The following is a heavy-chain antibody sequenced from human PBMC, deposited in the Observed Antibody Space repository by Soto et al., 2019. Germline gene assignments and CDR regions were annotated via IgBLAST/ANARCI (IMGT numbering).Heavy chain of an antibody. J-gene: IGHJ4*02. CDR2: INHSGST. D-gene: IGHD2-21*02. CDR1: GGSFSGYY. Sequence: SETLSLTCAVYGGSFSGYYWSWIRQPPGKGLEWIGEINHSGSTNYNPSLKSRVTISVDTSKNQFSLKLSSVTAADTAVYYCARVGKTYCGGDCYHYYFDYWGQGTLVTVSS. CDR3: ARVGKTYCGGDCYHYYFDY. V-gene: IGHV4-34*01.